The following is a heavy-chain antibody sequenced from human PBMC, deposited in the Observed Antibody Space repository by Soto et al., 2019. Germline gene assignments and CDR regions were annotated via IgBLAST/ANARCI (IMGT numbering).Heavy chain of an antibody. CDR2: TYYRSKWYN. J-gene: IGHJ5*02. CDR1: GDSVSSNSAA. D-gene: IGHD6-6*01. V-gene: IGHV6-1*01. Sequence: QSQTLSLTCAISGDSVSSNSAAWNWIRQSPSRGLEWLGRTYYRSKWYNDYAVSVKSRITINPDTSKNQFSLQLNSVTPEDTAVYYCARDPDRGEYSSSSGWFDPWGQGTLVTVSS. CDR3: ARDPDRGEYSSSSGWFDP.